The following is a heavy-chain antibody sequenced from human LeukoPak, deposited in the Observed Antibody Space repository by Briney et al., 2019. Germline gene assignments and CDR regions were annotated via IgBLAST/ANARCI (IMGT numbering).Heavy chain of an antibody. D-gene: IGHD4-23*01. CDR2: IRHDGNNK. Sequence: GGSLRLSCAASGFTFSSYAMHWVRQAPGKGLEWVSFIRHDGNNKNYADSVKGRFTISRDNSKDTLYLQMNSLRAEDTAVYYCTKGDDYGANTRLPKYNWFDPWGQGTLVTVSS. CDR3: TKGDDYGANTRLPKYNWFDP. CDR1: GFTFSSYA. J-gene: IGHJ5*02. V-gene: IGHV3-30*02.